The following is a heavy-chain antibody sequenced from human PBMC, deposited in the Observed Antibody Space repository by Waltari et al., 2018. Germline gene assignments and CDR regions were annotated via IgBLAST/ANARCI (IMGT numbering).Heavy chain of an antibody. CDR2: IIPIFGTA. V-gene: IGHV1-69*05. J-gene: IGHJ6*02. CDR3: ARAVIAAAGTGRYYYGMVV. CDR1: GGTFSSYA. D-gene: IGHD6-13*01. Sequence: QVQLVQSGAEVKKPGSSVKVSCKASGGTFSSYAISWVRQAPGQGLEWMGGIIPIFGTANYAQKFQGRVTITTDESTSTAYMELSSLRSEDTAVYYCARAVIAAAGTGRYYYGMVVWGQGTTVTVSS.